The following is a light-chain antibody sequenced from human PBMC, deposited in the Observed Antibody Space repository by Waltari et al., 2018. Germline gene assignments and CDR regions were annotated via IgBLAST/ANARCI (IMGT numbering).Light chain of an antibody. V-gene: IGLV1-44*01. Sequence: QSVLTQPPSASGTPGQRITISCSGSSSNIGSHTVNWYQQLPGTAPKVLIYRNNQRPSGVPDRFSGSKSGTAASLAISGLQSEDEAEYRCAAWDDSLNGVIFGGGTKLTVL. CDR1: SSNIGSHT. CDR2: RNN. CDR3: AAWDDSLNGVI. J-gene: IGLJ2*01.